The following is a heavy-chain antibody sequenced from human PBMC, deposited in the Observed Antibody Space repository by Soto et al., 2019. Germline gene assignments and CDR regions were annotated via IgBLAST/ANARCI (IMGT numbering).Heavy chain of an antibody. D-gene: IGHD3-22*01. V-gene: IGHV4-31*03. CDR3: ARGGSGFFLLHLLYGMDV. J-gene: IGHJ6*02. CDR1: GGSISSGGYY. CDR2: IYYSGST. Sequence: SETLSLTCTVSGGSISSGGYYWSWIRQHPGKGLEWIEYIYYSGSTYYNPSLKSRVTISVDTSKNQFSLKLSSVTAADTAVYYCARGGSGFFLLHLLYGMDVWGQGTTVTVSS.